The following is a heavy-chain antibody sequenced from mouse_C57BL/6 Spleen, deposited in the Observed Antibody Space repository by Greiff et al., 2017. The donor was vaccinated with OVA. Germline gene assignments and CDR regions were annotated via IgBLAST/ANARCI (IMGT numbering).Heavy chain of an antibody. V-gene: IGHV1-39*01. J-gene: IGHJ2*01. CDR3: ARKGDYDDYFDY. D-gene: IGHD2-4*01. Sequence: VQLKQSGPELVKPGASVKISCKASGYSFTDYNMNWVKQSNGKSLEWIGVINPNYGTTSYNQKFKGKATLTVDQSSSTAYMQLNSLPSEDSAVDYCARKGDYDDYFDYWGQGTTLTVSS. CDR1: GYSFTDYN. CDR2: INPNYGTT.